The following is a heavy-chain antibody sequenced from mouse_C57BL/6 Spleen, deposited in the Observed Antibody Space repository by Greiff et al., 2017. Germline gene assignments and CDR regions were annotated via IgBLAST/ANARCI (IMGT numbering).Heavy chain of an antibody. CDR3: ARYNEDYAMDY. CDR2: IYPGDGDT. V-gene: IGHV1-80*01. CDR1: GYAFSSYW. J-gene: IGHJ4*01. Sequence: QVQLQQSGAELVKPGASVKISCKASGYAFSSYWMNWVKQRPGKGLEWIGQIYPGDGDTNYNGKFKGKATLTADKSSSPAYMQLSSLTSEDSAVYFCARYNEDYAMDYWGQGTSVTVSS. D-gene: IGHD6-1*01.